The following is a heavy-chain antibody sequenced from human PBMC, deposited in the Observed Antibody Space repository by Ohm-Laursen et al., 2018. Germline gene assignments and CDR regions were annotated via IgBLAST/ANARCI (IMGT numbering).Heavy chain of an antibody. D-gene: IGHD3-9*01. CDR3: ARDYDILTGYYIFNWFDP. V-gene: IGHV1-2*02. J-gene: IGHJ5*02. Sequence: ASVKVSCKTSGYTFTGYYMHWVRQAPGQGLEWMGWINPSSGGTNYGQKFQGRVTMTRDTSISTAYMELSRLRSDDTAVYYCARDYDILTGYYIFNWFDPWGQGTLVTVSS. CDR1: GYTFTGYY. CDR2: INPSSGGT.